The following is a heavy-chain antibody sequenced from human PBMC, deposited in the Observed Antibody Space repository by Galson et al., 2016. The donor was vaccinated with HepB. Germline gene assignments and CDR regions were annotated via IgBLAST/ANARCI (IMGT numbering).Heavy chain of an antibody. CDR3: AREGSEYSSGWYKDYFDA. D-gene: IGHD6-19*01. CDR1: GFTFRTYA. V-gene: IGHV3-30*04. CDR2: ISYDGSND. J-gene: IGHJ4*02. Sequence: SLRLSCAASGFTFRTYAIHWVRQAPGKGLEWVAVISYDGSNDYYADSVQGRFTVSRDNSNNTLYLEMNSLTADDTAVYYCAREGSEYSSGWYKDYFDAWGQGALVIVSS.